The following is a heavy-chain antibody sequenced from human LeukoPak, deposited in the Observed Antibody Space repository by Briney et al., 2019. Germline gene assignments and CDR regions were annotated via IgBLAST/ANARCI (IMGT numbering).Heavy chain of an antibody. V-gene: IGHV3-30*18. Sequence: GGSLRLSCAASGFTFSSYGMHWVHQAPGKGLEWVAVISYDGSNKNYADSVKGRFTISRDISKNTLYLQMNSLRAEDTAVYYCAKRLGYYDSSEGYFDYWGQGALVTVSS. CDR1: GFTFSSYG. CDR2: ISYDGSNK. J-gene: IGHJ4*02. D-gene: IGHD3-22*01. CDR3: AKRLGYYDSSEGYFDY.